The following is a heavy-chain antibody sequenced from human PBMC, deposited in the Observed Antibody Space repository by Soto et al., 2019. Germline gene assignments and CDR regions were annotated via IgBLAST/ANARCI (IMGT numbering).Heavy chain of an antibody. CDR1: GYSFTNFW. V-gene: IGHV5-10-1*01. CDR3: ARVGGNIAVAGPRMYYFDY. Sequence: GESLKISCETSGYSFTNFWISWVRQMPGKGLEWMGRIDPSDSYTNYSPSFQGHVTFSADESINTAYLQWSSLKASDTAMYYCARVGGNIAVAGPRMYYFDYWGQGTLVTVSS. J-gene: IGHJ4*02. D-gene: IGHD6-19*01. CDR2: IDPSDSYT.